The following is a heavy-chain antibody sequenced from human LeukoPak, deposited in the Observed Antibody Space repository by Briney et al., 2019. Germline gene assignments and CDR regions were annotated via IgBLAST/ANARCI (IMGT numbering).Heavy chain of an antibody. V-gene: IGHV3-11*06. Sequence: PGGSLRLSCAASGFTFSDYYMSWIRQAPGKGLEWVSYISSSGSYTNYADSVKGRFTISRDNAKNSLYLQMNSLRAEDTAVYYCARDRFQSCITGIALPYYYGMDVWGQGTTVTVSS. J-gene: IGHJ6*02. CDR1: GFTFSDYY. D-gene: IGHD3-22*01. CDR3: ARDRFQSCITGIALPYYYGMDV. CDR2: ISSSGSYT.